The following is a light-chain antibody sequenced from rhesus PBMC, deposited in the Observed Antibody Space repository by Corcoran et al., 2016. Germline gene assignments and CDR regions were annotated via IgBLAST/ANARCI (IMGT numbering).Light chain of an antibody. CDR1: QSLGNSD. J-gene: IGKJ1*01. CDR3: VQVMAFPQT. CDR2: GGS. Sequence: DIVLTQSPFSLPITPGEPASIFWRPNQSLGNSDWHWYLQKPGQSPQFLIDGGSHRAAGVPDRLSGSGSGSDFTLKINKVEGDNVGDYYLVQVMAFPQTFGPGTKVEIK. V-gene: IGKV2-72*02.